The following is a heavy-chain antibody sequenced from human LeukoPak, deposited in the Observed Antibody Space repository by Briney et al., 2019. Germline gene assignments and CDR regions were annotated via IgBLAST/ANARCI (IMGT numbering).Heavy chain of an antibody. CDR2: IAADGAS. D-gene: IGHD6-6*01. Sequence: WGSQRLSCAGFDSTFRSHDMSWVRQTLQKGLEWVSSIAADGASFYADSVRGRFTISRDNAKNSLYLQMNSLRAEDTAVYYCASPLYTSSSGVGYWGQGTLFTVSS. CDR1: DSTFRSHD. J-gene: IGHJ4*02. CDR3: ASPLYTSSSGVGY. V-gene: IGHV3-69-1*01.